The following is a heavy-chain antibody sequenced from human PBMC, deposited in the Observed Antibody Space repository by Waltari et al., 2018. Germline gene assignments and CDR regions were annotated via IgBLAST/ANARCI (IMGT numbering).Heavy chain of an antibody. D-gene: IGHD2-21*02. CDR2: INPNIGGT. V-gene: IGHV1-2*06. J-gene: IGHJ4*02. Sequence: QVQLVQSGAEVKKPGASVKVSCKASGYTFTGYYMHWVRQAPGQGLEWMGRINPNIGGTNYAQKFQGRVTMTRDTSISTAYMELSRLRSDDTAVYYCAREDAVGTTFDYWGQGTLVTVSS. CDR1: GYTFTGYY. CDR3: AREDAVGTTFDY.